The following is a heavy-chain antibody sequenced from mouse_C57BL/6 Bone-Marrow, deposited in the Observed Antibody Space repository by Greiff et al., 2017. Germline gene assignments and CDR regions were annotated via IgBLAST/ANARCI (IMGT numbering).Heavy chain of an antibody. CDR3: ARFYGSGHRYFDV. CDR1: GFTFSDYY. D-gene: IGHD1-1*01. Sequence: EVQGVESGGGLVQPGGSLKLSCAASGFTFSDYYMYWVRQTPEKRLEWVAYISNGGGSTYYPDTVKGRFPISRDNAKNPLYLQMSRLESEDTAMYYCARFYGSGHRYFDVWGTGTTVTVSS. J-gene: IGHJ1*03. V-gene: IGHV5-12*01. CDR2: ISNGGGST.